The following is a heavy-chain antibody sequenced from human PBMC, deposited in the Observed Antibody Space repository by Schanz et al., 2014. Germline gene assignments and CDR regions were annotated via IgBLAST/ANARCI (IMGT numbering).Heavy chain of an antibody. V-gene: IGHV1-2*02. CDR1: GYSFSDYF. CDR2: LNPDSGET. Sequence: QGLLVQSGAEVKKPGASVKVSCKTSGYSFSDYFIHWVRQAPGQGLEWMGWLNPDSGETLYAQRFQGGVTLTRDTSIRTAYMDLRSLLSDDAAVYFCARGGVLVLPPGTVKKGNDYWGQGTLVTVSS. D-gene: IGHD3-10*01. J-gene: IGHJ4*02. CDR3: ARGGVLVLPPGTVKKGNDY.